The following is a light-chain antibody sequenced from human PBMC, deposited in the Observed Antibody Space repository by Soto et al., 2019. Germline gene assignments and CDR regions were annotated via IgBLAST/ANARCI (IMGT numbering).Light chain of an antibody. CDR3: QQYGSSPRT. J-gene: IGKJ1*01. CDR1: QSISSSF. CDR2: GPS. V-gene: IGKV3-20*01. Sequence: EIVLTQSPGTLSLSPGERATLSCRASQSISSSFLAWYQQKPGRAPRLLIYGPSGRATGIPDRFSGSGSGTDFTLTISRLAPEDFAVYYCQQYGSSPRTFGQGTKVDIK.